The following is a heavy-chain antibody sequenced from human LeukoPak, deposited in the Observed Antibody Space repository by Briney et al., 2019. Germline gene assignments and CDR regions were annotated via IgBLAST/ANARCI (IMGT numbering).Heavy chain of an antibody. J-gene: IGHJ4*01. D-gene: IGHD5-18*01. Sequence: PRGSPRLSCAASGFTFSSYATSWVRQAPGKGLEWVSTISDSGGSTYYADSVHGRFTISRDNSNNTLFLQMNSLRAEDTAIYYCAKILRAYSDGGFDYW. CDR2: ISDSGGST. CDR3: AKILRAYSDGGFDY. CDR1: GFTFSSYA. V-gene: IGHV3-23*01.